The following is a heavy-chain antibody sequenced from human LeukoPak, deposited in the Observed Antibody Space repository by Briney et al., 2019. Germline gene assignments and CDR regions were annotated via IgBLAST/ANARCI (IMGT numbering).Heavy chain of an antibody. CDR1: GDSISSYH. V-gene: IGHV4-59*08. Sequence: SETLSLTCTVSGDSISSYHWSWIRQPPGKGLEWIGYISYSGGPNYNPSHKSRVTISVDTSKNQFSLKLSSVTAADTAVYYCAKHYMGSSYNRAVDYWGQGTLVTVSS. CDR2: ISYSGGP. CDR3: AKHYMGSSYNRAVDY. D-gene: IGHD3-10*01. J-gene: IGHJ4*02.